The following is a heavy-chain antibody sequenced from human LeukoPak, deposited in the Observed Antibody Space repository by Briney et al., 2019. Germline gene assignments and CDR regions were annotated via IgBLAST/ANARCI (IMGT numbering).Heavy chain of an antibody. J-gene: IGHJ4*02. CDR1: GFTFSSYS. Sequence: GGSLRLSCAASGFTFSSYSMNWVRQAPGKGLEWVSSISSSSSYIYYADSVKGRFTISRDNAKNSLYLQMNSLRAEDTAVYYCARDALGSYYYDSSGYYVAFDYWGQGTLVTVSS. CDR2: ISSSSSYI. CDR3: ARDALGSYYYDSSGYYVAFDY. D-gene: IGHD3-22*01. V-gene: IGHV3-21*01.